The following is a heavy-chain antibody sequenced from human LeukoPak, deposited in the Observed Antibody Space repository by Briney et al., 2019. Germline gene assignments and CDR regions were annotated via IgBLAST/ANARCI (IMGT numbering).Heavy chain of an antibody. Sequence: SETLSLTCGVSGYSISSGYYWGWIRQPPGKGLEWIGIIYHSGSTYYNPSLKSRVTISVDTSTNQFSLKLTSVTAADTAVYYGARKTTVTDTILGWGQGTLVTGSS. V-gene: IGHV4-38-2*01. D-gene: IGHD4-17*01. CDR3: ARKTTVTDTILG. J-gene: IGHJ4*02. CDR2: IYHSGST. CDR1: GYSISSGYY.